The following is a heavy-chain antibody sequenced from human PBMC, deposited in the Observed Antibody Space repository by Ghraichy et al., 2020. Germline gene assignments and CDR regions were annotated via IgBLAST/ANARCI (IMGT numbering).Heavy chain of an antibody. CDR2: IYNTGST. J-gene: IGHJ6*02. CDR1: GASISSGGHF. CDR3: ARGTSSPAAYSMDV. D-gene: IGHD6-13*01. V-gene: IGHV4-31*03. Sequence: SETLSLTCTVSGASISSGGHFWSWIRQHPGKGLECIGHIYNTGSTYYNPSLKSRVSISVDTSKNQSSLKLSAVTAADTAVYYCARGTSSPAAYSMDVWGQGTTVTVSS.